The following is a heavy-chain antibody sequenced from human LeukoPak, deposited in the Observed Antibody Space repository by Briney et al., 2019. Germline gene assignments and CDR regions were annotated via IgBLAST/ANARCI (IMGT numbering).Heavy chain of an antibody. D-gene: IGHD2-15*01. Sequence: SETLSLTCTVSGGSISSYYWSWIRQPPGKGLEWIGYIYYSGSTKYNPSLKSRVTISVDTSKNKFSLKLSSVTAADTAVYYCARVGGREDYFDYWGQRTLVTVSS. V-gene: IGHV4-59*01. CDR3: ARVGGREDYFDY. CDR2: IYYSGST. J-gene: IGHJ4*02. CDR1: GGSISSYY.